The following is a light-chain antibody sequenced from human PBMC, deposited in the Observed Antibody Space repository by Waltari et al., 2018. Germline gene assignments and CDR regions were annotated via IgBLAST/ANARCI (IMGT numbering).Light chain of an antibody. CDR3: QQSFSS. Sequence: DFQITQSPSSLSASVGDRVTITCRASQSTTTYLNWYQQRPGKAPKLLIYEASNLQSGVPSRFSGSGSGTDFTLTISSLQPEDFATYYCQQSFSSFGPGTKVDIK. V-gene: IGKV1-39*01. CDR1: QSTTTY. CDR2: EAS. J-gene: IGKJ3*01.